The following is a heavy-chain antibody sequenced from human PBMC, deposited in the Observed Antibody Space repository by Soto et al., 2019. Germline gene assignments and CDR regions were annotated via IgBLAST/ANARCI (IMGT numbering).Heavy chain of an antibody. CDR1: GGSISSSSYY. D-gene: IGHD1-1*01. CDR3: ARDPTGTFYFDY. CDR2: IYYSGST. V-gene: IGHV4-39*07. Sequence: SETLSLTCTVSGGSISSSSYYWGWIRQPPGKGLEWIGSIYYSGSTYYNPSLKSRVTISVDTSKNQFSLKLSSVTAADTAVYYCARDPTGTFYFDYWGQGTLVTVSS. J-gene: IGHJ4*02.